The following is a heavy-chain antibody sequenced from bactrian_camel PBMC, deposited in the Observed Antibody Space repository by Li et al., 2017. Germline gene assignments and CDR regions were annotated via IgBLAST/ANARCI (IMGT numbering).Heavy chain of an antibody. J-gene: IGHJ4*01. Sequence: QVQLVESGGGSVQAGGSLRLSCASSGYNYDRNCMAWFRQAPGKEREGVATIDSYLRYTMYADSVKGRFTISQDEAKSALYLQMNNLKPEDTDMYYCALGPGGYGECWHAWSDYSVWGQGTQVTVS. V-gene: IGHV3S26*01. D-gene: IGHD1*01. CDR3: ALGPGGYGECWHAWSDYSV. CDR2: IDSYLRYT. CDR1: GYNYDRNC.